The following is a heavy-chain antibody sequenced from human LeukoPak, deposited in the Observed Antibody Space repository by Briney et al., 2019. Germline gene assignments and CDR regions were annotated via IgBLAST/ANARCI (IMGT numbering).Heavy chain of an antibody. D-gene: IGHD5-18*01. CDR1: GFTVNYNY. J-gene: IGHJ3*02. Sequence: PGGSLRLSCAASGFTVNYNYMSWVRQAPGKGLEWVSVIYSGGSTYYADSVKGRFTISRDNAKNSLYLQMNSLRAEDTAVYYCARDLGYSYHLVDDAFDIWGQGTMVTVSS. CDR3: ARDLGYSYHLVDDAFDI. CDR2: IYSGGST. V-gene: IGHV3-66*01.